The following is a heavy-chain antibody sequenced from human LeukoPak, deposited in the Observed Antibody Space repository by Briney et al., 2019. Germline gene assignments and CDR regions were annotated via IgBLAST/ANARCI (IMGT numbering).Heavy chain of an antibody. Sequence: PGGSLRLSCAASGFTFSIYGMNWVRQAPGKGLEWVSGISPGGDIPYYADSVKGRFTISRDNSKNTLYLQMNSLRAEDTAVYFCANTYYYDGSGYYYLGWFDPWGQGTLVTVSS. CDR3: ANTYYYDGSGYYYLGWFDP. V-gene: IGHV3-23*01. J-gene: IGHJ5*02. D-gene: IGHD3-22*01. CDR2: ISPGGDIP. CDR1: GFTFSIYG.